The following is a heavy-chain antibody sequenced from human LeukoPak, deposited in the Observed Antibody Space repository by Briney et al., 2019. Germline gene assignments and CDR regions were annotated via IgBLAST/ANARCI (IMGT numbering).Heavy chain of an antibody. D-gene: IGHD5-18*01. CDR2: IYYSGST. V-gene: IGHV4-59*01. J-gene: IGHJ4*02. CDR1: GVSISSYY. Sequence: SETLSLTCTVSGVSISSYYWSWIRQPPGKGLEWMGYIYYSGSTNYYPSLKSGVTISVDTSKNQFSLILSSVTAADSALYHCARVRSGYSYGPFDYWGQGTLVTVSS. CDR3: ARVRSGYSYGPFDY.